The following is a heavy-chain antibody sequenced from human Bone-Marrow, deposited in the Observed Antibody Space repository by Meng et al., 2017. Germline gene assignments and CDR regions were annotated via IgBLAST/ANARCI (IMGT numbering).Heavy chain of an antibody. D-gene: IGHD3-22*01. CDR2: INTNTGNP. V-gene: IGHV7-4-1*02. CDR3: ARGPPTYYYDCSGYYWADYFDY. Sequence: ASVKVSCKASGYTFTSYAMNWVRQAPGQGLEWMGWINTNTGNPTYAQGFTGRFVFSLDTSVSTAYLQISSLKAEDTAVYYCARGPPTYYYDCSGYYWADYFDYWGQGTLVTVSS. CDR1: GYTFTSYA. J-gene: IGHJ4*02.